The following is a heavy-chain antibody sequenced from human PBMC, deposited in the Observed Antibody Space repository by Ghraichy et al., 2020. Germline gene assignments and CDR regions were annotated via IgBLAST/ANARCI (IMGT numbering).Heavy chain of an antibody. CDR2: IYYSGST. CDR3: ARALPYGGNSVGYFQH. V-gene: IGHV4-59*01. J-gene: IGHJ1*01. D-gene: IGHD4-23*01. CDR1: GGSISSYY. Sequence: SETLSLTCTVSGGSISSYYWSWIRQPPGKGLEWIGYIYYSGSTNYNPSLKSRVTISVDTSKNQFSLKLSSVTAADTAVYYCARALPYGGNSVGYFQHWGQGTLVTVSS.